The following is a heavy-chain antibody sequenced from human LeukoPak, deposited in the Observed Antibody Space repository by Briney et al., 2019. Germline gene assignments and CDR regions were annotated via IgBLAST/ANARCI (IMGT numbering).Heavy chain of an antibody. Sequence: ASVKVSCKVSGYTLTELSMHWVRQAPGKGLEWMGGFDPEDGETIYAQKFQGRVTMTEDTSTDTAYMELSSLRSEDTAVYYYATDFMRGYCSGGSCDTRPPAEYFQHWGQGTLVTVSS. CDR3: ATDFMRGYCSGGSCDTRPPAEYFQH. CDR1: GYTLTELS. V-gene: IGHV1-24*01. D-gene: IGHD2-15*01. J-gene: IGHJ1*01. CDR2: FDPEDGET.